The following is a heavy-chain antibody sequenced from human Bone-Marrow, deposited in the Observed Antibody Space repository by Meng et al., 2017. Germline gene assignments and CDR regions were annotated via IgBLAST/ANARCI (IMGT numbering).Heavy chain of an antibody. Sequence: GESLKISCAASGFTFSSYSMNWVRQAPGKGLEWVSSISSSSSYIYYADSVKGRFTISRDNSKNTLYLQMNSLRAEDTAVYYCARDQGPYYYGSGIIYPLDYWGQGTLVTVSS. CDR2: ISSSSSYI. V-gene: IGHV3-21*01. D-gene: IGHD3-10*01. CDR1: GFTFSSYS. CDR3: ARDQGPYYYGSGIIYPLDY. J-gene: IGHJ4*02.